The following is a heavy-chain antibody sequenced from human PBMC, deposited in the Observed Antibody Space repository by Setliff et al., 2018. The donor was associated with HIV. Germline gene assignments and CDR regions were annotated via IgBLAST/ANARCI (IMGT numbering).Heavy chain of an antibody. CDR3: ARGPLYGYDRGYFDY. CDR1: GYTYG. J-gene: IGHJ4*02. CDR2: IIPVASIP. Sequence: SVKVSCKASGYTYGMHWVRQAPGQGFEWVGGIIPVASIPNYAQKFQDRVTITADESTTTVYMEMRSLTSGDTALYYCARGPLYGYDRGYFDYWGQGTLVTVSS. V-gene: IGHV1-69*10. D-gene: IGHD5-12*01.